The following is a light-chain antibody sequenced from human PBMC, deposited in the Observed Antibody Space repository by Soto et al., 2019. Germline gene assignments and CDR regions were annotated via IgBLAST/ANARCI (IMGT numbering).Light chain of an antibody. J-gene: IGKJ5*01. CDR2: GAF. CDR3: QQRSIWPPVT. V-gene: IGKV3-11*01. CDR1: QSVSSN. Sequence: EVVMTQSPATLSVSPGERATLSCRASQSVSSNLAWYPQKPGQPPRLLIYGAFNRAAGIPARFSGSGSGTDFTLTISSLEPEDSAVYYCQQRSIWPPVTFGQGTRLEIK.